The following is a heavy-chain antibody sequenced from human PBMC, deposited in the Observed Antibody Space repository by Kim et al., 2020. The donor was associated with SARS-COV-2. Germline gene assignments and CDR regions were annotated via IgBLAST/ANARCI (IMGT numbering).Heavy chain of an antibody. CDR1: GYTLTELS. Sequence: ASVKVSCKVSGYTLTELSMHWVRQAPGKGLEWMGGFDPEDGETIYAQKFQGRVTMTEDTSTDTAYMELSSLRSEDTAVYYCATGVGGGNSPHYFDYWGQGTLVTVSS. J-gene: IGHJ4*02. CDR2: FDPEDGET. V-gene: IGHV1-24*01. CDR3: ATGVGGGNSPHYFDY. D-gene: IGHD2-21*01.